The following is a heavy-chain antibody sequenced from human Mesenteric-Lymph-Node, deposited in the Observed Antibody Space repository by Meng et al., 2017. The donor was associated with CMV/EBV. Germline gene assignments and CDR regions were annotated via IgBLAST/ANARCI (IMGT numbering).Heavy chain of an antibody. D-gene: IGHD1-1*01. J-gene: IGHJ6*02. CDR1: GGSIRSYF. V-gene: IGHV4-59*01. Sequence: SETLSLTCTVSGGSIRSYFWSWIRQPPGKGLEWIGYIYYSGSTNYNPSLKSRVTISVDTSKNQFSLKLSSVTAADTAVYYCVRGLLDDAWYGHSYYYFHGMDVWGQGTTVTVSS. CDR3: VRGLLDDAWYGHSYYYFHGMDV. CDR2: IYYSGST.